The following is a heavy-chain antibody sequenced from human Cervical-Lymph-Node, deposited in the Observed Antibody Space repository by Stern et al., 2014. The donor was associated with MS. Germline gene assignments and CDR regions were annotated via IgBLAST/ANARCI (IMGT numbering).Heavy chain of an antibody. CDR3: ARNGGVEMATITGFDY. D-gene: IGHD5-24*01. CDR2: INHSGST. CDR1: GGSFSGYY. J-gene: IGHJ4*02. V-gene: IGHV4-34*01. Sequence: QVQLQQWGAGLLKPSETLSLTCAVYGGSFSGYYWSWIRQPPGKGLEWIGEINHSGSTNYNPSLKSRVTISVDTSKNQFSLKLSSVTAADTAVYYCARNGGVEMATITGFDYWGQGTLVTVSS.